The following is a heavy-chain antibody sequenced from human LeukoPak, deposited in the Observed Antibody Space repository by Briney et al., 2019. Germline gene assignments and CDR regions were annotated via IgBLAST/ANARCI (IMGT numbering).Heavy chain of an antibody. CDR3: AKRTGVSTPHFDY. CDR2: IGVDGST. Sequence: GSLRLSCAASGFTFSSYAMTWVRQAPGKGLEWVSAIGVDGSTLYGDSVKGRFTISRDNSKNTLYLQMNSLRVEDTAVYYCAKRTGVSTPHFDYWGQGTLVTVSS. CDR1: GFTFSSYA. V-gene: IGHV3-23*01. J-gene: IGHJ4*02. D-gene: IGHD2/OR15-2a*01.